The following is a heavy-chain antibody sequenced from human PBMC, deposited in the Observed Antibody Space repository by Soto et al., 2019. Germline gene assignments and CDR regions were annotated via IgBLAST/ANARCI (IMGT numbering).Heavy chain of an antibody. J-gene: IGHJ4*02. CDR1: GFTFSSYW. CDR3: ARGLWSYYDSSGYCPVDY. D-gene: IGHD3-22*01. Sequence: EVQLVESGGGLVQPGGSLRLSCAASGFTFSSYWMSWVRQAPGKGLEWVANIKQDGSEKYYVDSVKGRFTISRDNAKNSLYLQMNSLRAEDTAVYYCARGLWSYYDSSGYCPVDYWGQGTLVTVSS. V-gene: IGHV3-7*03. CDR2: IKQDGSEK.